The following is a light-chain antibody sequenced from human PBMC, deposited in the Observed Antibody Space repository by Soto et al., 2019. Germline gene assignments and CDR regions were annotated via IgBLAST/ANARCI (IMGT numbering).Light chain of an antibody. CDR3: QNYDSAPWT. V-gene: IGKV1-27*01. CDR1: RDITDY. J-gene: IGKJ1*01. Sequence: DIQMTQSPSSLSASVGDRVTITCRASRDITDYLAWYQQKPGQVPKLLISAASTLQSGVPSRFTDSGSGTDFTLTVTGLQPEAVATYYCQNYDSAPWTFGQGTKVEF. CDR2: AAS.